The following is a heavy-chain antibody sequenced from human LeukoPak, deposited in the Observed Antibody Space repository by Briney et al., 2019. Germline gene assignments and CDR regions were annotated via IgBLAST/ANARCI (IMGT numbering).Heavy chain of an antibody. J-gene: IGHJ5*02. CDR3: ARSNNYFGSGRGWFDP. CDR1: GGSISSYY. V-gene: IGHV4-59*01. D-gene: IGHD3-10*01. CDR2: IYYSGST. Sequence: PSETLSLTCTVSGGSISSYYWSWIRQPPGKGLEWIGYIYYSGSTNYNPSLKSRVTTSVDTSKNQFSLKLSSVTAADTAVYYCARSNNYFGSGRGWFDPWGQGTLVTVSS.